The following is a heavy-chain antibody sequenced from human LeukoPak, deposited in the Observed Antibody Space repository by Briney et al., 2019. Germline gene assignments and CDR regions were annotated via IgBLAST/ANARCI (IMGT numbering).Heavy chain of an antibody. Sequence: ASVKVSCKASGYTFTSYDINWVRQATGQGLEWMGWMNPNSGNTGYAQKFQGRVTMTRNTSISTAYMELSSLRSEDTAVYYCARDRTYPAVVTYDYWGQGTLVTVSS. CDR1: GYTFTSYD. V-gene: IGHV1-8*01. CDR2: MNPNSGNT. D-gene: IGHD2-21*02. CDR3: ARDRTYPAVVTYDY. J-gene: IGHJ4*02.